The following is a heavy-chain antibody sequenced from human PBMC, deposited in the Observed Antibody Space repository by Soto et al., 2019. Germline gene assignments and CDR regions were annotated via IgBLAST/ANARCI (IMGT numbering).Heavy chain of an antibody. CDR2: IIPLYGTV. Sequence: SVKVSCKASGGTFNSYGIGWGRKAFGLGLDWMGVIIPLYGTVNYAQKFQGRVSITADKSTSTAYMDLSSLRSDDTAVYYCARVRVMRGVSPSHFGLRGQGTLVTVYS. J-gene: IGHJ4*02. CDR1: GGTFNSYG. V-gene: IGHV1-69*06. D-gene: IGHD3-10*01. CDR3: ARVRVMRGVSPSHFGL.